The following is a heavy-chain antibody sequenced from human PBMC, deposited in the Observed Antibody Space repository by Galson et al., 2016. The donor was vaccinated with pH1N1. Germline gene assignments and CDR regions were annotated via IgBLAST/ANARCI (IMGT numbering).Heavy chain of an antibody. CDR3: ARSLFYFEGIVYRESGFDS. D-gene: IGHD3-9*01. CDR2: IDWDNDK. Sequence: PALVKPTQTLTLTCTFSGFSLSVSGMRVSWIRQPPGKALEWLARIDWDNDKFYSTSLKTGLTISKDTSKNQVVLTMTNMDPVDTATYYCARSLFYFEGIVYRESGFDSWSPGTLVTVSS. CDR1: GFSLSVSGMR. J-gene: IGHJ4*02. V-gene: IGHV2-70*04.